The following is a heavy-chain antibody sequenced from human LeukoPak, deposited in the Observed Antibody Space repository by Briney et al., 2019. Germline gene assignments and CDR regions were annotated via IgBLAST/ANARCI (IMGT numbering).Heavy chain of an antibody. V-gene: IGHV1-69*13. J-gene: IGHJ6*02. Sequence: SVKVSCKASGGTFSSYAISWVRQAPGQGLEWMGGIIPIFGTANYAQKFQGRVTITADESTSTAYMELSRLRSEDTAVYYCARDPSMVRGVIGYYYYYGMDVWGQGTTVTVSS. CDR1: GGTFSSYA. CDR3: ARDPSMVRGVIGYYYYYGMDV. CDR2: IIPIFGTA. D-gene: IGHD3-10*01.